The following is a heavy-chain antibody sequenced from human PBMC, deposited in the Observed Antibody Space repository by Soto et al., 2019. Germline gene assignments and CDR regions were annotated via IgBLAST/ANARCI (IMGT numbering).Heavy chain of an antibody. Sequence: PGGSLRLSCVASGFIFSDYAMHWARQAPGKGLEWVALISPAGTNQYYADSAKGRFTISRDNSKNTLYLQMNSLRPEDTGLYYCARENSRISPRPFQHWGHGTLVTVSS. D-gene: IGHD6-6*01. CDR3: ARENSRISPRPFQH. CDR2: ISPAGTNQ. J-gene: IGHJ1*01. CDR1: GFIFSDYA. V-gene: IGHV3-30-3*01.